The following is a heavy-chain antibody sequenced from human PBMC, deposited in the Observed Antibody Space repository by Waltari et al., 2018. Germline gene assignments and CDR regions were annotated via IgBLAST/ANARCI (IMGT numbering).Heavy chain of an antibody. CDR2: IRSKADGGTT. CDR1: GFTFGDYA. Sequence: EVQLVESGGGLVQPGRSLRLSCTASGFTFGDYAMSWVRQAPWKGLEWVGFIRSKADGGTTEYAASVKGRVNISREDSKSIAYLQMNSLKTEDTAVYYCTRVVGAPYDAFDIWGQGTMVTVSS. D-gene: IGHD1-26*01. CDR3: TRVVGAPYDAFDI. V-gene: IGHV3-49*04. J-gene: IGHJ3*02.